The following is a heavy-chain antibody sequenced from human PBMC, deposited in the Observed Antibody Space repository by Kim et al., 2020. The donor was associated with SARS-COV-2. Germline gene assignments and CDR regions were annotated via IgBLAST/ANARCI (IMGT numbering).Heavy chain of an antibody. CDR3: AKVGVHGMDV. J-gene: IGHJ6*02. V-gene: IGHV3-30*02. CDR2: NK. Sequence: NKYYAESVKGRFTISRDNSKNTLYLQMNSLRAEDTAVYYCAKVGVHGMDVWGQGTTVTVSS.